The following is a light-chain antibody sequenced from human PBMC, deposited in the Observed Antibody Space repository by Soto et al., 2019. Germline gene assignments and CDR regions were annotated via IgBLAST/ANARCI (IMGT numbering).Light chain of an antibody. CDR2: GAS. CDR3: QHLNTYPRT. Sequence: DIQLTQSPSFLSASVGDRVTITSRASQGISCYLAWDQQPPGKAPKLLIYGASTLQRGASSRFIGSGSGTEFTLTISSLQPEDFATYYCQHLNTYPRTFGQGTKL. J-gene: IGKJ2*01. V-gene: IGKV1-9*01. CDR1: QGISCY.